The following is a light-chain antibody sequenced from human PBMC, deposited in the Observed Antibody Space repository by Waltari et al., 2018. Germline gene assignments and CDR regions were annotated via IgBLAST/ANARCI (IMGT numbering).Light chain of an antibody. CDR2: DAS. Sequence: DIQMTQSPSSLSASVGDSVTITCRASQSVRTYLHWYQHQPGRASRLVIYDASTLQRGVPSRFTGGGSGTLFTLTIRGLQPEDFATYYCQHSYGTPPTFGGGTRVEI. V-gene: IGKV1-39*01. J-gene: IGKJ4*01. CDR1: QSVRTY. CDR3: QHSYGTPPT.